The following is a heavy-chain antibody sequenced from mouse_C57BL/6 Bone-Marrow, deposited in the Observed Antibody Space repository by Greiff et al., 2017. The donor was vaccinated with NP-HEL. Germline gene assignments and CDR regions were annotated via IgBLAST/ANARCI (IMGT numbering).Heavy chain of an antibody. J-gene: IGHJ1*03. D-gene: IGHD1-1*01. CDR2: IDPANGNT. CDR3: ARPLPYGSLYWYFDV. Sequence: EVKLQQSVAELVRPGASVKLSCTASGFNIKNTYMHWVKQRPEQGLEWIGRIDPANGNTKYAPKFQGKATITADTSSNTAYLQLSSLTSEDTAIYDCARPLPYGSLYWYFDVWGTGTTGTGSS. CDR1: GFNIKNTY. V-gene: IGHV14-3*01.